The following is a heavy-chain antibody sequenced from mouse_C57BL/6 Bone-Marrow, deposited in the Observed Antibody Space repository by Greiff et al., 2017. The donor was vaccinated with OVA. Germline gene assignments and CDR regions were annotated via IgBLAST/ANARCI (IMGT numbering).Heavy chain of an antibody. CDR3: ARWGLWWWDY. Sequence: VQLQQPGAELVKPGASVKMSCKASGYTFTSYRITWVKQRPGQGLEWIGDIYPGSGSTNYSEKFKSKATLTVDTSSSTAYMQLSSLTSEDSAVYYGARWGLWWWDYWGQGTSVTVSS. CDR1: GYTFTSYR. V-gene: IGHV1-55*01. D-gene: IGHD1-1*02. CDR2: IYPGSGST. J-gene: IGHJ4*01.